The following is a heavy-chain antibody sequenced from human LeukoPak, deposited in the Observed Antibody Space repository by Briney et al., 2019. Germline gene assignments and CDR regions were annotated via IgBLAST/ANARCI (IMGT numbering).Heavy chain of an antibody. J-gene: IGHJ5*02. CDR1: GGSTSSSNW. D-gene: IGHD1-26*01. Sequence: SGTLSLTCAVSGGSTSSSNWWSWVRQPPGKGLEWIGEIYHSGSTNYNPSLKSRVTISVDKSKNQFSLKLSSVTAADTAVYYCARAYSGSYYDWFDPWGQGTLVTVSS. CDR2: IYHSGST. CDR3: ARAYSGSYYDWFDP. V-gene: IGHV4-4*02.